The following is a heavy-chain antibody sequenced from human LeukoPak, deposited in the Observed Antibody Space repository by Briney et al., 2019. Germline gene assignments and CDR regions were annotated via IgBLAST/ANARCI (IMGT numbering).Heavy chain of an antibody. CDR2: INHSGST. CDR1: GGSFSGYY. CDR3: ARHAGSYFDY. D-gene: IGHD1-14*01. Sequence: SETLSLTCAVYGGSFSGYYWSWIRQPPGKGLEWIGEINHSGSTNYNPSLKSRVTLSVDTSKNQFSLKLSSVTAADTAVYYCARHAGSYFDYWGQGTLVTVSS. V-gene: IGHV4-34*01. J-gene: IGHJ4*02.